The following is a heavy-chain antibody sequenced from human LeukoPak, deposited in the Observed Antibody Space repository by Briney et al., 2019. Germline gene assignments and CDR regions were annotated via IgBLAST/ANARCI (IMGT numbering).Heavy chain of an antibody. V-gene: IGHV5-10-1*01. D-gene: IGHD2-21*02. CDR3: ARRRSVTANAGTSFDY. J-gene: IGHJ4*02. Sequence: GESLQISCKGSGSEFTSYWINWVRQMPGKGLEWMGRIDPSDSYTMYSPSFQGHVTISADKSISTAYLQWSSLKASDTAMYYCARRRSVTANAGTSFDYWGQGTLVTVSS. CDR1: GSEFTSYW. CDR2: IDPSDSYT.